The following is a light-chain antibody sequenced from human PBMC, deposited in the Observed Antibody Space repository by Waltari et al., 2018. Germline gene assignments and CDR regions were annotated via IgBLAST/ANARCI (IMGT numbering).Light chain of an antibody. J-gene: IGKJ2*01. Sequence: EIVMTQSPATLSVSPGERVTLPCRASQSVSSNLAWYQQKPGQAPRVLIYAASTRATGIPARFSGSGSGTEFTLTISSLQSEDFAVYYCQQYNNWPPMYTFGQGTKLEIK. CDR2: AAS. CDR3: QQYNNWPPMYT. CDR1: QSVSSN. V-gene: IGKV3-15*01.